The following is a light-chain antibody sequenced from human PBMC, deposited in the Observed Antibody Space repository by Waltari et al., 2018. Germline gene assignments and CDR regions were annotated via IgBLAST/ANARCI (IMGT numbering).Light chain of an antibody. Sequence: EVVLTQSPATLSLSPGERATLSCRASRSVSSYLAWYQQKPGQALRLLIYDASNRATGIPARFSGSGSGTDFTLTISTLEPEDFAVYYCQQRSNWPPITFGQGTRLEIK. V-gene: IGKV3-11*01. CDR2: DAS. J-gene: IGKJ5*01. CDR3: QQRSNWPPIT. CDR1: RSVSSY.